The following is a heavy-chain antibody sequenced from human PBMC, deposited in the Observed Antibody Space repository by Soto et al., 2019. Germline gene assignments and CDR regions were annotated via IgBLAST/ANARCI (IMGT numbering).Heavy chain of an antibody. CDR1: GGSISSYY. Sequence: PSETLSLTCTVSGGSISSYYWGWIRQPPGKGLEWIGSIYYSGSTYYNPSLKSRVTISVDTSKNQFSLKLSSVTAADTAVYYCARLPYYDILTGYYNADYYYYYGMDVWGQGTTVTVSS. CDR3: ARLPYYDILTGYYNADYYYYYGMDV. V-gene: IGHV4-39*01. J-gene: IGHJ6*02. D-gene: IGHD3-9*01. CDR2: IYYSGST.